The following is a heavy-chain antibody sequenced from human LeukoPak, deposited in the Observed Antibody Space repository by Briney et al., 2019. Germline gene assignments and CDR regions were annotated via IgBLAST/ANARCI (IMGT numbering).Heavy chain of an antibody. CDR2: IIWNSGSI. D-gene: IGHD6-19*01. J-gene: IGHJ6*02. CDR1: GFTFDDYA. CDR3: AKDKAGWVAVAGSYGMDV. Sequence: GGSLRLSCAASGFTFDDYAMHWVRQAPGKGLEWVSGIIWNSGSIGYADSVKGRFTISRDNAKNSLYLQMNSLRAEDTALYYCAKDKAGWVAVAGSYGMDVWGQGTTVTVSS. V-gene: IGHV3-9*01.